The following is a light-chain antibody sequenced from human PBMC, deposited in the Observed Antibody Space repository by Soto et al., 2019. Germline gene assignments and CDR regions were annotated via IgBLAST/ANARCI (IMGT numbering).Light chain of an antibody. CDR3: AAWDDRLDVYV. J-gene: IGLJ1*01. Sequence: QSVLTQPPSASGTPGQIVAISCSGSSSNIGSNTVTCYQQLPGTAPKLLIYSTSQRSSGVPGRFSGSKSGASASLSISGLQSEDEADYYCAAWDDRLDVYVFGTGTKATVL. V-gene: IGLV1-44*01. CDR2: STS. CDR1: SSNIGSNT.